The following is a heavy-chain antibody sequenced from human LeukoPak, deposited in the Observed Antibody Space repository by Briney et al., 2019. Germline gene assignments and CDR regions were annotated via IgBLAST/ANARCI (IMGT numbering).Heavy chain of an antibody. CDR2: INSDGSST. D-gene: IGHD3-10*01. J-gene: IGHJ4*02. CDR3: ARDGSGSYYPDY. Sequence: GGSLRLSCAASGFTFSSYWMHWVRQAPGKGLVWVSRINSDGSSTSYADSVKGRFTISRGNAKNTLYLQMNSLRAEDTAVYYCARDGSGSYYPDYWGQGTLVTVSS. CDR1: GFTFSSYW. V-gene: IGHV3-74*01.